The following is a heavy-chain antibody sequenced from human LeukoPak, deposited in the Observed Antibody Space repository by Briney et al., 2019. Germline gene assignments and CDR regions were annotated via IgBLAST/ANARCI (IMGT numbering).Heavy chain of an antibody. CDR2: ISYDGSNK. CDR1: GFTFSSYA. J-gene: IGHJ6*02. Sequence: GGSLRLSCAASGFTFSSYAMHWVRQAPGKGLEWVAVISYDGSNKYYADSVKGRFTISRDNSKNTLYLQKNSLRAEDTAVYYCARGGYYGSGSYYYYYYGMDVWGQGTTVTVSS. V-gene: IGHV3-30*07. CDR3: ARGGYYGSGSYYYYYYGMDV. D-gene: IGHD3-10*01.